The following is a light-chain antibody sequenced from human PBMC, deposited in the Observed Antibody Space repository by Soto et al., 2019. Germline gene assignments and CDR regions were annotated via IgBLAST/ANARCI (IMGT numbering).Light chain of an antibody. J-gene: IGLJ1*01. CDR1: SSNIGNNY. CDR2: DNN. Sequence: QSVLTQPPSVSAAPGQKVTISCSGSSSNIGNNYVSWYQQLPGTAPKLLIYDNNKRPSGIPDRFSGSKSRTSATLGITGLQTGEEADYYCGTWDSSLSAGVFGTGTKLTVL. V-gene: IGLV1-51*01. CDR3: GTWDSSLSAGV.